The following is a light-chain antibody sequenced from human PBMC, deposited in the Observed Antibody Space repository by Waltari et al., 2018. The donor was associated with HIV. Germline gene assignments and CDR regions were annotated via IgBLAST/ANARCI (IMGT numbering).Light chain of an antibody. V-gene: IGLV2-23*02. J-gene: IGLJ3*02. CDR1: SSDIGFYNL. Sequence: QSALTQPASVSGSPGQSITFSCTGTSSDIGFYNLVSWYQQHPGKAPRLMLYEVTKRTSGVSYRLSGSKSGNTASLTISGLQAEDEADYYCCSFAGSTSWVFGGGTKLTVL. CDR2: EVT. CDR3: CSFAGSTSWV.